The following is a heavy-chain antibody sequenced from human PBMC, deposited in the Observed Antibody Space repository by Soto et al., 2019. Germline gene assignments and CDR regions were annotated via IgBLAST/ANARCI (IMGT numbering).Heavy chain of an antibody. CDR2: ISTYNGDT. V-gene: IGHV1-18*01. CDR3: ARQGSWPYYYYGLDV. CDR1: GYTFTTSG. Sequence: QVQLVQSGPEVRKPGASVKVSCEASGYTFTTSGISWVRQVPGQGLEWMGWISTYNGDTNSAQNFQGRVLMTADTSTGTAYMELMSLKSDETAVYYCARQGSWPYYYYGLDVWGQGTIVTVSS. D-gene: IGHD1-26*01. J-gene: IGHJ6*02.